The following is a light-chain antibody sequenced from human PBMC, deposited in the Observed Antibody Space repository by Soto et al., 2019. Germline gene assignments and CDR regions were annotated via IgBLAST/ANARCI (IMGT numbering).Light chain of an antibody. Sequence: QSVLTQPPSVSGSPGQSVTISCTGTSSDVGSYNRVSWYQQPPGTAPKLMIYEVSNRPSGVPDRFSGSKSGNTASLTISGLQAEDEADYYCSSYAGSNNYVFGTGTKLTVL. CDR3: SSYAGSNNYV. CDR2: EVS. CDR1: SSDVGSYNR. V-gene: IGLV2-18*02. J-gene: IGLJ1*01.